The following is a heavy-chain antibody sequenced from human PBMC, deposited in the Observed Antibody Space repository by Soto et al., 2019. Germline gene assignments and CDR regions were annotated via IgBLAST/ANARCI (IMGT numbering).Heavy chain of an antibody. D-gene: IGHD2-15*01. CDR2: ISYDGSNK. CDR1: GFTFSSYA. Sequence: QVQLVESGGGVVQPGRSLRLSCAASGFTFSSYAMHWVRQAPGKGLEWVAVISYDGSNKYYADSVKGRFTISRDNSKNTLYLQMNSLRAEDTAVYYCAREGNGDCSGGSCYSPEYYYYYGMDVW. CDR3: AREGNGDCSGGSCYSPEYYYYYGMDV. J-gene: IGHJ6*01. V-gene: IGHV3-30-3*01.